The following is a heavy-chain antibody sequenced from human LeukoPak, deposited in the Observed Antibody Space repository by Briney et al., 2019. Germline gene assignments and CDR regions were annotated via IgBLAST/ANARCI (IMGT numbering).Heavy chain of an antibody. Sequence: GGSQRLSCAASGFTFSRYWMHWVRQAPGKGLVWVSLINSDGSSTNYADSVKGRFTISRDNAKNTVYLQMNSLRAEDTAVYYCARTNSGGFDPWGQGTLVTVSS. V-gene: IGHV3-74*01. CDR3: ARTNSGGFDP. CDR2: INSDGSST. J-gene: IGHJ5*02. CDR1: GFTFSRYW. D-gene: IGHD2-21*01.